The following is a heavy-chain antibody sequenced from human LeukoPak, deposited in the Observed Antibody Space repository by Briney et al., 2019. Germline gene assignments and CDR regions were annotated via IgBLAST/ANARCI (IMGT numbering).Heavy chain of an antibody. Sequence: GGSLRLSCEASGFTFGTFWMSWVRQAPGKGLEWVANIKQDGSEKYYVDSVKGRFTISRDNAKNSLYLQMNSLRAEDTAVYYCARRRYSGSSQHFDYWGQGTLVTVSS. CDR2: IKQDGSEK. V-gene: IGHV3-7*01. J-gene: IGHJ4*02. D-gene: IGHD1-26*01. CDR3: ARRRYSGSSQHFDY. CDR1: GFTFGTFW.